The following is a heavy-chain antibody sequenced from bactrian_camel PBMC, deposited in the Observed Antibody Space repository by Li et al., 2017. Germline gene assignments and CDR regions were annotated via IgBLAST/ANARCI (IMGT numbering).Heavy chain of an antibody. CDR3: AAGGAGWPPRMSRAAYQY. J-gene: IGHJ4*01. Sequence: QVQLVESGGGSVQAGGSLRLSCRAPGYRYSSYCMGWFRQAPDQERESAAAIDTPGMTTYSESVKGRFTISRDNAKNALYLEMNSLKPEDTAVYYCAAGGAGWPPRMSRAAYQYWGQGTQVTVS. CDR1: GYRYSSYC. V-gene: IGHV3S1*01. D-gene: IGHD5*01. CDR2: IDTPGMTT.